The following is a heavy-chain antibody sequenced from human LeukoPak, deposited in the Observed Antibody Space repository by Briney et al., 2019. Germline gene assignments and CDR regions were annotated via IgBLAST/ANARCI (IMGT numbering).Heavy chain of an antibody. V-gene: IGHV3-33*01. CDR2: IWYDGSNK. CDR1: GFTFSSYG. D-gene: IGHD6-13*01. CDR3: AREGYSSSCYDY. J-gene: IGHJ4*02. Sequence: GGSLRLSCAASGFTFSSYGMHWVRQVPGKGLEWVAVIWYDGSNKYYADSVKGRFTISRDNSKNTLYLQMNSLRAEDTAVYYRAREGYSSSCYDYWGQGTLVTVSS.